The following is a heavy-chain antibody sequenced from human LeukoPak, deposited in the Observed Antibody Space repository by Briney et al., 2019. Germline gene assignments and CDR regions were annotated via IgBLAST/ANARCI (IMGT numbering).Heavy chain of an antibody. V-gene: IGHV4-38-2*02. CDR2: IYHSGST. D-gene: IGHD1-26*01. J-gene: IGHJ5*02. CDR3: AREGRIVGATYNWFDP. CDR1: GYSISSGYY. Sequence: SETLSLTCTVSGYSISSGYYWGWIRQPPGKGLEWIGSIYHSGSTYYNPSPKSRVTISVDTSKNQFSLKLSSVTAADTAVYYCAREGRIVGATYNWFDPWGQGTLVTVSS.